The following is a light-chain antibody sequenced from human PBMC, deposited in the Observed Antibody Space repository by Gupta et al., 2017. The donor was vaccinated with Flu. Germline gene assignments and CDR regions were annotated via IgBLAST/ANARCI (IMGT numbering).Light chain of an antibody. V-gene: IGLV6-57*03. Sequence: NFMLTQPHSVSESPGQTVTISCTRSSGNIASNFMQWYQQRPGSAPTTVIYEDDQRPSGVPDRFSGSIDSSSNSASLTISGLKTEDEADYYCQSFDASTWVFGGGTKLT. CDR2: EDD. J-gene: IGLJ3*02. CDR1: SGNIASNF. CDR3: QSFDASTWV.